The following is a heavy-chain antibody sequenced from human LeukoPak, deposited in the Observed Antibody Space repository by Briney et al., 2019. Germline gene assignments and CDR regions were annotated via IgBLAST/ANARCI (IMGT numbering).Heavy chain of an antibody. J-gene: IGHJ6*02. Sequence: GGSLRLSCAASGLTFSSDEMNWVRQVPGKGLEWVSYISSSGRTRYYADSVKGRFTISRDNAKNSLFLVMNSLGAEDTAVYYCARYCAGHCYQGMDVWGRGTTVTVS. V-gene: IGHV3-48*03. CDR1: GLTFSSDE. CDR2: ISSSGRTR. CDR3: ARYCAGHCYQGMDV. D-gene: IGHD2-21*02.